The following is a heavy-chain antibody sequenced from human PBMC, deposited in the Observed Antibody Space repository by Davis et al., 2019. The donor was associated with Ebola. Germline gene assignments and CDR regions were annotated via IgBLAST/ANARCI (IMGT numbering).Heavy chain of an antibody. CDR1: GFTFSSYS. CDR2: ISSSSTYT. Sequence: PGGSLRLSCAASGFTFSSYSMNWVRQAPGKGLEYVSYISSSSTYTKYADSVKGRFTISRDNAKNTLFLQMNSLRADDTAVYYCARDVGGRAGYWGQGTLVTVSS. J-gene: IGHJ4*02. CDR3: ARDVGGRAGY. V-gene: IGHV3-21*05.